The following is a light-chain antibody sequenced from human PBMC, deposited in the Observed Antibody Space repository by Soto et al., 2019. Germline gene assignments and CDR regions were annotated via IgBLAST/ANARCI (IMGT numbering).Light chain of an antibody. J-gene: IGKJ4*02. CDR3: QQYGSSVQ. CDR1: QSVTSKY. CDR2: GAS. Sequence: EIVLTQSPDTLSLSPGERATLSCRASQSVTSKYLAWYQQKPGQAPRLLIHGASNRATGIPDWFSGSGSGTDFTLTISRLEPEDFALYYCQQYGSSVQFGGGTKVEIK. V-gene: IGKV3-20*01.